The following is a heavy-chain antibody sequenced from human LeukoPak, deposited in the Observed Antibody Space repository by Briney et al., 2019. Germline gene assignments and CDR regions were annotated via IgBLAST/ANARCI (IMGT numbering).Heavy chain of an antibody. Sequence: PSETLSLTCTVSGGSISSYYWNWIRQPPGKGLEWIGSISYSGSTKHNPSLESRVTISVDTSKNQISLKLSSVTAADTTVYYCARAPERWYSYGSYTYYYMDVWGKGTTVTVSS. CDR1: GGSISSYY. CDR2: ISYSGST. D-gene: IGHD5-18*01. CDR3: ARAPERWYSYGSYTYYYMDV. V-gene: IGHV4-59*01. J-gene: IGHJ6*03.